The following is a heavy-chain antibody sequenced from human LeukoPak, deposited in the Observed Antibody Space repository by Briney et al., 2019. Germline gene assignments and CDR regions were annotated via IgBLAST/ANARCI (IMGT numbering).Heavy chain of an antibody. D-gene: IGHD3-10*01. CDR2: ISGSGGTT. J-gene: IGHJ5*02. V-gene: IGHV3-23*01. Sequence: GGSLRLSCAVSGFTFRTYAMSWVRQAPGKGLEWVSAISGSGGTTYYADSVKGRFTISRDNSKNTLYLQMNSLRAEDTAVYYCAKLSTFGDLSRVRFDPWGQGTLVTVPS. CDR1: GFTFRTYA. CDR3: AKLSTFGDLSRVRFDP.